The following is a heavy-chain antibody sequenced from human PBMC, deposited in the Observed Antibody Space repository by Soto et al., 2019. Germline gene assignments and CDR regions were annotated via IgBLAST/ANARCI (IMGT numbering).Heavy chain of an antibody. Sequence: TLSLTCAVYGGSFSGYYWSWIRQPPGKGLEWIGEINHSGSTNYNPSLKSRVTISVDTSKNQFSLKLSSVTAADTAVYYCARGEHVLRFLEWLSPDYYYYGMDVWGQGTTVTVSS. CDR3: ARGEHVLRFLEWLSPDYYYYGMDV. CDR2: INHSGST. CDR1: GGSFSGYY. V-gene: IGHV4-34*01. J-gene: IGHJ6*02. D-gene: IGHD3-3*01.